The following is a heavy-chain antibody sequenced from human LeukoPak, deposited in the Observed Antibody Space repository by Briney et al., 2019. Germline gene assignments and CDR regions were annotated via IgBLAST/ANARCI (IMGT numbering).Heavy chain of an antibody. CDR2: VKQAGTEK. Sequence: GPSLRLSCEASGFTLRDYWMTWVRQAPRKGLGWGANVKQAGTEKFDVDSVKGRFTISRDNGKKSLYLRMNSLRVQDTAIYYCARDGGTSWADSCGQGNPGTVSS. J-gene: IGHJ4*02. CDR1: GFTLRDYW. V-gene: IGHV3-7*01. D-gene: IGHD6-13*01. CDR3: ARDGGTSWADS.